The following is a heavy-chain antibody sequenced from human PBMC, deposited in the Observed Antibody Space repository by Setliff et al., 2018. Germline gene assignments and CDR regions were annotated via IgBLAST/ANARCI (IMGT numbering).Heavy chain of an antibody. CDR3: ARARYCSSTSCYYYYYMDV. V-gene: IGHV3-7*01. D-gene: IGHD2-2*01. J-gene: IGHJ6*03. CDR2: IQQDGSEK. CDR1: GFTFSRYW. Sequence: LSLTCAASGFTFSRYWMSWVRQAPGKGLEWVANIQQDGSEKYHVDSVMGRFTISRDNAKNTLYLQMNSLRAEDTAVYYCARARYCSSTSCYYYYYMDVWGKGTTVTVSS.